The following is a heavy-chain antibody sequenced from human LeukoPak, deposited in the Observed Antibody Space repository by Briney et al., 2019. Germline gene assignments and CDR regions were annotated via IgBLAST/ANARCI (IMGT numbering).Heavy chain of an antibody. V-gene: IGHV3-48*03. CDR1: GFTFSSYE. D-gene: IGHD4-17*01. J-gene: IGHJ4*02. CDR2: ISSSSSTI. CDR3: ARVSYGDSGWYFDY. Sequence: PGGSLRLSCAASGFTFSSYEMNWVRQAPGKGLEWVSYISSSSSTIYYADSVKGRFTISRDNAKNSLYLQMNSLRAEDTAVYYCARVSYGDSGWYFDYWGQGTLVTVSS.